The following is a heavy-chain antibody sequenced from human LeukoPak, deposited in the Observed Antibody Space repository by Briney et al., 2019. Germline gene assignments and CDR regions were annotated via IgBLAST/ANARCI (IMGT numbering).Heavy chain of an antibody. Sequence: GGSLRLSCAASGFTFSSYAMSWVRQAPGKGLEWVSAISGSGGSTYYADSVKGRFTIFRDNSKNTLYLQMNSLRAEDTAVYYCAKGPYGSGSSINWFDPWGQGTLVTVSS. V-gene: IGHV3-23*01. CDR2: ISGSGGST. CDR1: GFTFSSYA. D-gene: IGHD3-10*01. CDR3: AKGPYGSGSSINWFDP. J-gene: IGHJ5*02.